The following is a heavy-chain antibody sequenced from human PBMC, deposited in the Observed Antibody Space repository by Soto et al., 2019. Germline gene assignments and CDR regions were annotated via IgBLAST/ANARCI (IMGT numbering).Heavy chain of an antibody. CDR2: ISVYNGNT. CDR3: VRDRQQQPSYYNYGMDV. V-gene: IGHV1-18*01. Sequence: QVQLVQSGAEVKKPGASVKVSCKASGYTFTSYGISWVRQAPGQGLEWMGWISVYNGNTNYEQKLQGRVTITTDTSTSTAYMKLRGQRTDVKAVYYCVRDRQQQPSYYNYGMDVWGQGTTVTVSS. J-gene: IGHJ6*02. D-gene: IGHD6-13*01. CDR1: GYTFTSYG.